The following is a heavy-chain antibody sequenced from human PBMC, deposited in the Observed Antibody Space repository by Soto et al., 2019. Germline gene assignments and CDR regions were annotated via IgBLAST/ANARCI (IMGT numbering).Heavy chain of an antibody. CDR3: ARVVEENYFDY. CDR1: GDSISSGGYY. CDR2: IYYSGST. V-gene: IGHV4-31*03. D-gene: IGHD1-26*01. J-gene: IGHJ4*02. Sequence: PSETLSLTCTVSGDSISSGGYYWSWIRQHPGKGLEWIGYIYYSGSTYYNPSLKSRVTISVDTSKNQFSLKLSSVTAADTAVYYCARVVEENYFDYWGQGTLVTVSS.